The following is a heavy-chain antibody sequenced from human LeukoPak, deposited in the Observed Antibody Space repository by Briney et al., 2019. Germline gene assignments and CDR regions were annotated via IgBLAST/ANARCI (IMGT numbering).Heavy chain of an antibody. D-gene: IGHD1-26*01. J-gene: IGHJ5*02. V-gene: IGHV4-34*01. Sequence: SETLSLTCAVYGGSFSGYYWSWIRQPPGKGLEWIGEINHSGSTNYNPSLKSRVTISVDTSKNQFSLKLSSVTAADTAVYYCARCYSGSSEDWFDPWGQGTLVTVSS. CDR2: INHSGST. CDR1: GGSFSGYY. CDR3: ARCYSGSSEDWFDP.